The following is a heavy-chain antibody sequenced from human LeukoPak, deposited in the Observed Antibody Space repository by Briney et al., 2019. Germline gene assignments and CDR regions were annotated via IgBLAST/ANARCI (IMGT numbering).Heavy chain of an antibody. CDR1: GYTLTEIS. CDR2: FDREDGES. Sequence: ASVKASCKVSGYTLTEISMYWVRQVPGKGLEWMGGFDREDGESIYAQKFQGRVTMTEDTSTDTAYMELSSLRSEDTAVYYCATVVYSYGAFDYWGQGTLVTVSS. V-gene: IGHV1-24*01. D-gene: IGHD4/OR15-4a*01. CDR3: ATVVYSYGAFDY. J-gene: IGHJ4*02.